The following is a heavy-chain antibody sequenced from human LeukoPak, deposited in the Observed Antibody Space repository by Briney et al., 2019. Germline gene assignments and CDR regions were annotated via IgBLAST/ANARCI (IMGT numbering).Heavy chain of an antibody. V-gene: IGHV3-23*01. CDR2: FSGGGDS. CDR1: GFTSGIYA. CDR3: GKEVERHFDLKY. J-gene: IGHJ4*02. Sequence: GGSLRLSCAASGFTSGIYAVSWVRQAPGKGLEWVSAFSGGGDSYCADSVKGRFTISRDNSKKILYLQMNSLRAEDTAVYYCGKEVERHFDLKYWGQGTRVTVSS.